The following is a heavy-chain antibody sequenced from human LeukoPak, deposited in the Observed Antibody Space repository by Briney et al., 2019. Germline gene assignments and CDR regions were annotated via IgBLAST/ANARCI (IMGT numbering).Heavy chain of an antibody. D-gene: IGHD2-21*01. V-gene: IGHV3-9*01. Sequence: GRSLRLSCAASGFTFDDYAMHWVRQAPGKGLEWVSGISWNSGSIGYADSVKGRFTISRDNAKNFLYLQMNSLRAEDTALYYCLSHNYWGQGTLVTVSS. CDR1: GFTFDDYA. CDR2: ISWNSGSI. CDR3: LSHNY. J-gene: IGHJ4*02.